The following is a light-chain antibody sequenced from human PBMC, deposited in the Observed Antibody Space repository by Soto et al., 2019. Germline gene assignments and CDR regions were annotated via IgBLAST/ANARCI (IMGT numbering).Light chain of an antibody. Sequence: QSALTQPASVSGSPGQSITISCTGTSSDVGGYNYVSRYQQHPGKAPKLMIYEVSNWPSGVSNRFSGSKSGNTASLTISGLQAEDEADYYCSSYTSSSFVVFGGGTKVTVL. J-gene: IGLJ2*01. CDR3: SSYTSSSFVV. CDR2: EVS. CDR1: SSDVGGYNY. V-gene: IGLV2-14*01.